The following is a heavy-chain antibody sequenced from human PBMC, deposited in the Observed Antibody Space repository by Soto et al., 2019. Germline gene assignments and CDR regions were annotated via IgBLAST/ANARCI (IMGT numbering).Heavy chain of an antibody. J-gene: IGHJ4*02. Sequence: EVQLLESGGGLVQPGGSLRLSCAASGFTFSSYAVSWVRQAPGKGLEWVSTISGRGGSAYYADSVKGRFTISRDNSKNTLYVQMNSLRPEDTAVYYCAKGTWGYCSGGTCYPFDYWGQGTLVTVSS. D-gene: IGHD2-15*01. CDR1: GFTFSSYA. V-gene: IGHV3-23*01. CDR3: AKGTWGYCSGGTCYPFDY. CDR2: ISGRGGSA.